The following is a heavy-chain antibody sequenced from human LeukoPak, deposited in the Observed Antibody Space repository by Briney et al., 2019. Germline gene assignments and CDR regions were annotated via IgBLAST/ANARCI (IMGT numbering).Heavy chain of an antibody. J-gene: IGHJ4*02. Sequence: SETLSLTCTVSGGSISSSSYYWGWIRQPPGKGLEWIGSIYYSGSTYYNPSLKSRVTISVDTSKNQFSLKLSSVTAADTAVYYCARLGRRWLHRHGVDYWGQGTLVTVSS. V-gene: IGHV4-39*01. CDR2: IYYSGST. CDR3: ARLGRRWLHRHGVDY. CDR1: GGSISSSSYY. D-gene: IGHD5-24*01.